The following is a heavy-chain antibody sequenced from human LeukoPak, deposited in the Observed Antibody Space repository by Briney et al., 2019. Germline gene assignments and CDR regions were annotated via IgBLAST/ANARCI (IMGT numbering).Heavy chain of an antibody. J-gene: IGHJ3*02. CDR1: GGSISSSNW. V-gene: IGHV4-4*02. Sequence: SETLSLTCAVSGGSISSSNWWSWVRQPPGKGLEWIGEIYHSGSTNYNPSLKSRVTISVDTSKNQFSLRLSSVTAADTAVYYCARGSGYFDWLPDAFDIWGQGTMVTVSS. CDR2: IYHSGST. D-gene: IGHD3-9*01. CDR3: ARGSGYFDWLPDAFDI.